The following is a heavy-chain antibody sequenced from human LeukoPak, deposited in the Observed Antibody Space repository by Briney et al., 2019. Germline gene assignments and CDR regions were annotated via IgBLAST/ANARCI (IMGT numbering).Heavy chain of an antibody. CDR2: IYYSGST. V-gene: IGHV4-39*01. J-gene: IGHJ4*02. CDR1: GGSISSSSYY. CDR3: AGGVVAAPYYFDY. D-gene: IGHD2-15*01. Sequence: SETLSLTCTVSGGSISSSSYYWGWIRQPPGKGLEWIGSIYYSGSTYYNPSLKSRVTISVDTSKNQFSLKLSSVTAADTAVYYCAGGVVAAPYYFDYWGQGRLVTVSS.